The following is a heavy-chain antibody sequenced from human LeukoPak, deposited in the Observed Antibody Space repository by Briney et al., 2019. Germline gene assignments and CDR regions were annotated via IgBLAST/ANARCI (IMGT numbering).Heavy chain of an antibody. J-gene: IGHJ4*02. V-gene: IGHV3-30*18. CDR2: ISYDGSNK. CDR3: AKDLVDTAMAPDY. Sequence: GRSLRLSCAASGFTFSSYGMHWVRQAPGKGLEWVAVISYDGSNKYYADSVKGRFTISRDDSKNTLYLQMNSLRAEDTAVYYCAKDLVDTAMAPDYWGQGTLVTVSS. CDR1: GFTFSSYG. D-gene: IGHD5-18*01.